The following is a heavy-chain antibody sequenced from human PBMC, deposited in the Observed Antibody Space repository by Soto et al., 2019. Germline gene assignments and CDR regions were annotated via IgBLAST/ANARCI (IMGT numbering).Heavy chain of an antibody. V-gene: IGHV3-23*01. CDR2: ISGSGGST. CDR3: AKDFGYNYGYDAFDI. CDR1: GFTFSSYA. J-gene: IGHJ3*02. D-gene: IGHD5-18*01. Sequence: ESGGGSVQPGGSLRLSCAASGFTFSSYAMSWVRQAPGKGLEWVSGISGSGGSTYYVDSVKGRFTISRDNSKNTLYLQMNSLRAEDTAVYYCAKDFGYNYGYDAFDIWGQGTMVTVSS.